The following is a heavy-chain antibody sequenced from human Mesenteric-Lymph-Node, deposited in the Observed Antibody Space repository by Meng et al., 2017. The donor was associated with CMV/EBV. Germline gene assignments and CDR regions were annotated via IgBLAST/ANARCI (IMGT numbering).Heavy chain of an antibody. J-gene: IGHJ6*02. CDR3: ARDCSVTTRFLCYYGMDV. V-gene: IGHV1-2*02. CDR1: GYTFTGYY. D-gene: IGHD4-17*01. CDR2: INPNSGGT. Sequence: ASVKVSCKASGYTFTGYYMHWVRQAPGQGLEWMGWINPNSGGTNYAQKFQGRVTMTRDTSISTAYMKLSRLRSDDTAVYYCARDCSVTTRFLCYYGMDVWGQGTTVTVSS.